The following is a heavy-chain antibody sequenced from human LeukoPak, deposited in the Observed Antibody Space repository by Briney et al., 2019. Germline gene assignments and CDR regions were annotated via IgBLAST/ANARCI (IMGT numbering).Heavy chain of an antibody. CDR2: IRYDGSNK. J-gene: IGHJ5*02. V-gene: IGHV3-30*02. CDR3: AKVVVVVAAPPYNWFDP. Sequence: GSLRLSCAASGLTFSSYGMHWVRQAPGKGLEWVAFIRYDGSNKYYADSVKGRFTISRDNSKNTLYLQMNSLRAEDTAVYYCAKVVVVVAAPPYNWFDPWGQGTLVTVSS. D-gene: IGHD2-15*01. CDR1: GLTFSSYG.